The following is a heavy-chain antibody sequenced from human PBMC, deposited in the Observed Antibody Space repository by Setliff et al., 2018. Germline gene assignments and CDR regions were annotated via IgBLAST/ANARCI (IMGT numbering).Heavy chain of an antibody. CDR1: GYMFTTYG. Sequence: SVKVSCKTSGYMFTTYGISWVRQDPGQGLEWMGGIIPNFRTTSYAQKFQGRVTISTDESTMTAYMELNSLRPEDTAMYYCAREEVIVMTVNNYYYYMDVWGKGTTVTVSS. V-gene: IGHV1-69*05. CDR3: AREEVIVMTVNNYYYYMDV. J-gene: IGHJ6*03. CDR2: IIPNFRTT. D-gene: IGHD2-21*02.